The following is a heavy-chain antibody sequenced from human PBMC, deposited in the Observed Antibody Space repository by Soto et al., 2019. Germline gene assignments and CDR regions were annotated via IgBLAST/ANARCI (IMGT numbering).Heavy chain of an antibody. V-gene: IGHV3-30*18. Sequence: PGRSLRLSCVASGFTLITSGMHWVRQAPSKGLEWVAVISHDGSNQFYAESVKGRFTISRDNSKNMLYLQMNSLRADDSAVYFCAKDSSAAFDYWGQGTVVTVSS. J-gene: IGHJ4*02. CDR3: AKDSSAAFDY. D-gene: IGHD6-25*01. CDR2: ISHDGSNQ. CDR1: GFTLITSG.